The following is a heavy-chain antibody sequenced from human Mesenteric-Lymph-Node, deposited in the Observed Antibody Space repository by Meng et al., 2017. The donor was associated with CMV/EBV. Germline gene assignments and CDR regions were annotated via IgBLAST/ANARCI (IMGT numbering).Heavy chain of an antibody. CDR3: AKDSLQWLDDDAFDI. CDR2: ISGSGGST. V-gene: IGHV3-23*01. J-gene: IGHJ3*02. D-gene: IGHD6-19*01. CDR1: GFTFSSYA. Sequence: GESLKISCAAPGFTFSSYAMSWVRQAPGKGLEWVSAISGSGGSTYYADSVKGRFTISRDNSKNTLYLQMNSLRAEDTAVYYCAKDSLQWLDDDAFDIWGQGTMVTVSS.